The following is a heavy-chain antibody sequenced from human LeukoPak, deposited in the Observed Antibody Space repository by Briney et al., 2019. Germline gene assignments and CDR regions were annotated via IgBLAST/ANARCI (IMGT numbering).Heavy chain of an antibody. J-gene: IGHJ5*02. D-gene: IGHD2-2*01. CDR1: GGSISSYY. CDR3: ARVSQDIVVVPAAKGGWFDP. Sequence: SSETLSLTCTVSGGSISSYYWSWIRQPPGKGLEWIGYIYYSGSTNYNPSLKSRVTISVDTSKNQFSLKLSSVTAADTAVYYCARVSQDIVVVPAAKGGWFDPWGQGTLVTVSS. CDR2: IYYSGST. V-gene: IGHV4-59*12.